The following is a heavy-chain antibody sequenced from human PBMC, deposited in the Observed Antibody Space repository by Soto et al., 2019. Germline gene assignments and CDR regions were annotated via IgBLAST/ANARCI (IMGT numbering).Heavy chain of an antibody. CDR1: GGSISSYY. J-gene: IGHJ5*02. CDR2: IYYSGST. CDR3: ARWIVVVAAALPPLNWFDP. Sequence: SETLSLTCTVSGGSISSYYWSWIRQPPGKGLEWIGYIYYSGSTNYNPSLRSRVTISVDTSKNQFSLKLSSVTAADTAVYYCARWIVVVAAALPPLNWFDPWRQETLLTASS. D-gene: IGHD2-2*01. V-gene: IGHV4-59*01.